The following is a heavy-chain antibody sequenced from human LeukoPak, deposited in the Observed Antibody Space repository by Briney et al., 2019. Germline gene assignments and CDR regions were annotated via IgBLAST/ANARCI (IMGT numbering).Heavy chain of an antibody. V-gene: IGHV3-66*01. J-gene: IGHJ4*02. CDR2: IYSGGST. D-gene: IGHD3-10*01. CDR1: GFTFSDYA. CDR3: ARVRITMVRGVHYYFDY. Sequence: GGSLRLSCAAFGFTFSDYAMSWVRQAPGKGLEWVSVIYSGGSTYYADSVKGRFTISRDNSKNTLYLQMNSLRAEDTAVYYCARVRITMVRGVHYYFDYWGQGTLVTVSS.